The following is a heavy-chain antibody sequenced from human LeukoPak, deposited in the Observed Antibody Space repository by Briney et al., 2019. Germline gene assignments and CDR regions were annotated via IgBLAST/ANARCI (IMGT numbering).Heavy chain of an antibody. CDR1: GFTFGDYV. CDR3: SRTVTRFGVLLDY. Sequence: QPGWSLRLSCRTSGFTFGDYVKSWVPQATGKGVEWVGLIRSAGYGETAEYAASVKERFTISRDDSKSIAYLQMNSLKSEDTAVYYCSRTVTRFGVLLDYWGQGTLVSV. D-gene: IGHD2-15*01. J-gene: IGHJ4*02. V-gene: IGHV3-49*04. CDR2: IRSAGYGETA.